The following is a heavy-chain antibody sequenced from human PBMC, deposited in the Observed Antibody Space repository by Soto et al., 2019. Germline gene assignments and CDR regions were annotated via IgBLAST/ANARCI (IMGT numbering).Heavy chain of an antibody. Sequence: VQLVESGGGLVKPGGSLRLSCAASGFTFSNAWMSWVRQAPGKGLEWVGRIKSKTDGGTTDYAAPVKGRFTISRDDSKNTLYLQMNSLKTEDTAVYYCTTVLDYSIVHYYYGMDVWGQGTTVTVSS. CDR1: GFTFSNAW. D-gene: IGHD3-16*01. CDR2: IKSKTDGGTT. V-gene: IGHV3-15*01. J-gene: IGHJ6*02. CDR3: TTVLDYSIVHYYYGMDV.